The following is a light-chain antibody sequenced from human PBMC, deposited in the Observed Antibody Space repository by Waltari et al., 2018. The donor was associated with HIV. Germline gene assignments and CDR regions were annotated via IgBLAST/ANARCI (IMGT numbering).Light chain of an antibody. CDR1: QSVAGNH. CDR3: QQYGTSVT. CDR2: DTY. Sequence: EIVLTQSPGTLSLSSGERVTLSCRASQSVAGNHLAWYQQRTGQAPRLRIYDTYRRATGLPDRFSGSGSGTDFTLTIGSLEPEDFAVYYCQQYGTSVTFGQGTRLEIK. V-gene: IGKV3-20*01. J-gene: IGKJ5*01.